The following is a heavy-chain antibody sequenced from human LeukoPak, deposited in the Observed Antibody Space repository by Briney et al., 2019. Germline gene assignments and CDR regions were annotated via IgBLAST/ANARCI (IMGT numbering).Heavy chain of an antibody. J-gene: IGHJ3*02. D-gene: IGHD6-13*01. CDR3: ARPTVVRERIAAASDAFDI. CDR2: IYPGDSDT. V-gene: IGHV5-51*01. Sequence: GESLKISCKGSGYSFTSYWIGWVRQMPGKGLEWMGIIYPGDSDTRYSPSFQGQVTISADKSISTAYLQWSSLKASDTAMYYCARPTVVRERIAAASDAFDIWGQGTMVTVSS. CDR1: GYSFTSYW.